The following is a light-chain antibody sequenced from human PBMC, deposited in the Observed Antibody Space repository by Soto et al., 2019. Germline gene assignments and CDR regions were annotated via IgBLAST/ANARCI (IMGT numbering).Light chain of an antibody. CDR2: DVN. V-gene: IGLV2-14*01. CDR3: TSYASGSSHVV. CDR1: SSDIGGYDY. Sequence: QSVLTQPASVSGSPGQSITLSCTGTSSDIGGYDYVSWYQGHPGKAPKLIIYDVNNRPSGVSNRFSGSKSGNTASLTISGLQAEDEADYYCTSYASGSSHVVFGGGTKLTVL. J-gene: IGLJ2*01.